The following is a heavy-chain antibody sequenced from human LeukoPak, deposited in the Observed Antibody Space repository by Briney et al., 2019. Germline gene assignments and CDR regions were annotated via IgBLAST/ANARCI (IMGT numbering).Heavy chain of an antibody. J-gene: IGHJ4*02. V-gene: IGHV4-61*02. CDR3: AAGFDY. Sequence: SETLSLTCTVSGGSISSDNYYWSWIRQPAGKGLEWIGRIYTSGSTNYNPSLKSRVTISVDTSKNQFSLKLSSVTAADTAVYYCAAGFDYWGQGTLVTVSS. CDR1: GGSISSDNYY. CDR2: IYTSGST.